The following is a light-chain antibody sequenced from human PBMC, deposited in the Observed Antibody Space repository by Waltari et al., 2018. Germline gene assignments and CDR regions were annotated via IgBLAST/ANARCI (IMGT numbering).Light chain of an antibody. CDR2: EVS. Sequence: QSALTQPPSASGSPGQSVTISCTGTSSDVGGYNYVSWYQQYPGKAPKLMIYEVSKRTSGVPERFSGSKSGNTASLTVSGLQGDDEADYYCSSYAGSNTVVFGGGTKLTVL. CDR1: SSDVGGYNY. V-gene: IGLV2-8*01. CDR3: SSYAGSNTVV. J-gene: IGLJ2*01.